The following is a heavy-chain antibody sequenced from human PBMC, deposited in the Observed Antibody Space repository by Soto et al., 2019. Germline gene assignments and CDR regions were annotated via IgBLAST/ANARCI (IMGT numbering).Heavy chain of an antibody. CDR2: INPNSGGT. CDR3: ARGSPDLYQLPRSYYYYGMDV. J-gene: IGHJ6*02. CDR1: GYTFTGYY. V-gene: IGHV1-2*04. Sequence: GASVKVSCKASGYTFTGYYMHWVRQAPGQGLEWMGWINPNSGGTNYAQEFQGWVTMTRDTSISTAYMELSRLRSDDTAVYYCARGSPDLYQLPRSYYYYGMDVWGQGTTVTVSS. D-gene: IGHD2-2*01.